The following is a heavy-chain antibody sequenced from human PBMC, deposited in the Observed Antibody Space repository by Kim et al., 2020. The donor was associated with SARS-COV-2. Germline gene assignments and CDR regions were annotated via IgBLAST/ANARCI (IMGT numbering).Heavy chain of an antibody. CDR2: IYSGGSST. CDR1: GFTFSSYA. V-gene: IGHV3-23*03. CDR3: AKDRGSGWYSEGNDY. J-gene: IGHJ4*02. Sequence: GGSLRLSCAASGFTFSSYAMSWVRQAPGKGLEWVSVIYSGGSSTYYADSVKGRFTISRDNSKNTLYLQMNSLRAEDTAVYYCAKDRGSGWYSEGNDYWGQGTLVTVSS. D-gene: IGHD6-19*01.